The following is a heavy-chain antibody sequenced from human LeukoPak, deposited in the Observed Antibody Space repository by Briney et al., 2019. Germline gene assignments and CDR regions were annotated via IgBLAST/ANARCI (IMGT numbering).Heavy chain of an antibody. V-gene: IGHV3-30*18. CDR3: AKEHVLKGTADF. Sequence: GGSLRLSCEASGFAFSSYGIHWVRQAPGKGLDWVGVVSYDGSNKYYADSVKGRFIISRDNSKNTLYLQMNGLRVEDTAVYYCAKEHVLKGTADFWGQGTLVTVSS. D-gene: IGHD1-7*01. J-gene: IGHJ4*02. CDR1: GFAFSSYG. CDR2: VSYDGSNK.